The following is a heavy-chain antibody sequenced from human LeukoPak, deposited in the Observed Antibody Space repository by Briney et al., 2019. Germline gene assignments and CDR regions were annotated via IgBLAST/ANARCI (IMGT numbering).Heavy chain of an antibody. J-gene: IGHJ4*02. CDR3: ARAPRGFWSGYRLDY. D-gene: IGHD3-3*01. Sequence: ASVKVSCKASGYTFISYDINWVRQATAQGLEWMGWMNPNSGNTGYAQKFQGRVTMTRNTSISTAYMELSSLRSEDTAVYYCARAPRGFWSGYRLDYWGQGTLVTVSS. CDR1: GYTFISYD. CDR2: MNPNSGNT. V-gene: IGHV1-8*01.